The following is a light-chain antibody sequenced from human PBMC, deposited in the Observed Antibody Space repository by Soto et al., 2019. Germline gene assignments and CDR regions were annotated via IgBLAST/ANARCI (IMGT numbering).Light chain of an antibody. CDR2: KAS. Sequence: DIQMTQSPSTLSGSVGDRVTITCRASQTISSWLAWYQQKPGKAPKLLIYKASTLKSGVPSRFSGSGSGTEFPLTTSSLQPDDFETYYCQHYNSYYEAFGQATKVDI. CDR3: QHYNSYYEA. CDR1: QTISSW. J-gene: IGKJ1*01. V-gene: IGKV1-5*03.